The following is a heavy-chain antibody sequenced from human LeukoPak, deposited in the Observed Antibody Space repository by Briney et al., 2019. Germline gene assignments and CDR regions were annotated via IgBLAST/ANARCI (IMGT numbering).Heavy chain of an antibody. D-gene: IGHD5-12*01. Sequence: GRSLRLSCAASGFIFSSYGMQWVRQAPGKGVEWGAVISYDGSNEYYADSVRGRFTISRDNSKNTLYLQMNSLRAEDTAVYYCAKEYSGYPAFDYWGQGTLVTVSS. V-gene: IGHV3-30*18. CDR3: AKEYSGYPAFDY. J-gene: IGHJ4*02. CDR1: GFIFSSYG. CDR2: ISYDGSNE.